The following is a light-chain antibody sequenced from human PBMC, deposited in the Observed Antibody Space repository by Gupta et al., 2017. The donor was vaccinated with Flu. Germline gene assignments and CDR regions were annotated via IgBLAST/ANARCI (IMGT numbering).Light chain of an antibody. CDR2: KAS. Sequence: DLQLPQSPSTRSASVGDSVTITCRASQNSPNWLAWFPQKPGKAPKLLIYKASSLEHGVPSRFSGSGSEAEFTLKSSRMKTDDVATYYCRQYLADPQTFGQWTKLEIK. CDR3: RQYLADPQT. V-gene: IGKV1-5*03. CDR1: QNSPNW. J-gene: IGKJ1*01.